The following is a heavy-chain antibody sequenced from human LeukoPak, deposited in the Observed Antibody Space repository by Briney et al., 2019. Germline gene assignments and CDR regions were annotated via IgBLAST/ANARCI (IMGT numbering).Heavy chain of an antibody. V-gene: IGHV3-23*01. CDR2: FSGNGCST. D-gene: IGHD6-13*01. CDR3: AKGKFYSSSWDNGNAFDI. CDR1: AFTFNTFD. Sequence: PGGALRLSCLVSAFTFNTFDNVAMNWVRQARGKGLEWVAAFSGNGCSTYYADTLNGRFTISRDNSKNTLYLQMNSLRAEDTAVYYCAKGKFYSSSWDNGNAFDIWGQGTMVTVSS. J-gene: IGHJ3*02.